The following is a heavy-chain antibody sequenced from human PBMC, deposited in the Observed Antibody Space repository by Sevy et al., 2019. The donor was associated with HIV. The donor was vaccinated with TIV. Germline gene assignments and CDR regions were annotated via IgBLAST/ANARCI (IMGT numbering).Heavy chain of an antibody. V-gene: IGHV3-23*01. CDR2: ISSSGTST. J-gene: IGHJ4*02. CDR1: GFTFNIYA. Sequence: GGSLRLSCAASGFTFNIYAMTWVRQAPGKGLKWVSTISSSGTSTYYADSVKGRFTISRDNSKNTLYLQMNSLRAEDTAIYFCAKGGGSSTSCLDYWGQGTLVTVSS. CDR3: AKGGGSSTSCLDY. D-gene: IGHD2-2*01.